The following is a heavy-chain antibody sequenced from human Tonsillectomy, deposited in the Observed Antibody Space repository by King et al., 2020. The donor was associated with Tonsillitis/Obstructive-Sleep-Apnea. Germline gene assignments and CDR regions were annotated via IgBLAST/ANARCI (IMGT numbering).Heavy chain of an antibody. V-gene: IGHV4-31*01. CDR3: ARGFGGSTIFGVVIIPRWFDP. CDR1: GGSISSGGYY. J-gene: IGHJ5*02. D-gene: IGHD3-3*01. CDR2: IYYSGST. Sequence: QLQESGPGLVKPSQTLSLTCTVSGGSISSGGYYWSWIRQHPGKGLEWIGYIYYSGSTYYNPSLKSQVTISVDTSKNQFSLKLSSVTAADTAVYYCARGFGGSTIFGVVIIPRWFDPWGQGTLVTVSS.